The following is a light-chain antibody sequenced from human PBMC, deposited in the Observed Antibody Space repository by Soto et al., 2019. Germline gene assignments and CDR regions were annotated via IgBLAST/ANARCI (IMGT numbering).Light chain of an antibody. V-gene: IGLV4-69*01. J-gene: IGLJ2*01. CDR1: SGPSSYA. Sequence: QSVLTQSPSASASLGASVKLTCTLSSGPSSYAIAWHQQQPERGPRYLMRVNSDGSHTNGDGIPDRFSVSSSGAERYLTISSLQSEDEADYYCQTWGTGIVVFGGGTKLTVL. CDR3: QTWGTGIVV. CDR2: VNSDGSH.